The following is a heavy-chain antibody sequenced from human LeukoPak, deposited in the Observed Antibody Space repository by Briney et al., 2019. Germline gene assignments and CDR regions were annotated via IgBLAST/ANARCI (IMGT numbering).Heavy chain of an antibody. CDR3: VRDGRGYCGSTSCRPFDS. J-gene: IGHJ4*02. CDR1: GFTFDDYA. CDR2: ISWNSGSI. Sequence: PGRSLRLSCAASGFTFDDYAMHWVRQAPGKGLEWVSGISWNSGSIGYADSVKGRFTISRDNAKNSLFLQMNSLRVEDTAVYYCVRDGRGYCGSTSCRPFDSWGRGTQVTVSS. D-gene: IGHD2-2*01. V-gene: IGHV3-9*01.